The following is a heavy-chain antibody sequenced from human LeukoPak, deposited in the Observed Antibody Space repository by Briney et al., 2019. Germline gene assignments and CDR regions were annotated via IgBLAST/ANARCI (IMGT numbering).Heavy chain of an antibody. Sequence: PGGSLRLSCAASGFTFSDYYMSWIRQAPGKGLESVSYISSSGSTIYYADSVKGRFTISRDNAKNSLYLQMNSLRAEDTAVYYCATGYCGGDCYEFDYWGQGTLVTVSS. CDR3: ATGYCGGDCYEFDY. D-gene: IGHD2-21*02. CDR1: GFTFSDYY. V-gene: IGHV3-11*04. J-gene: IGHJ4*02. CDR2: ISSSGSTI.